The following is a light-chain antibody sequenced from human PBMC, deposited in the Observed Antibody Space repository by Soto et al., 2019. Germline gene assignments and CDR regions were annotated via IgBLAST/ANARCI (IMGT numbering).Light chain of an antibody. J-gene: IGKJ1*01. CDR2: GAS. CDR1: QSVTSTS. V-gene: IGKV3-20*01. Sequence: EIVLTQSPGTLSLSPGERSTLSCSSSQSVTSTSLAWYQQKPGQAPRLLMYGASSRATGTPDRISGGGSGTDFTLTISRLEPEDFAVYYCQQYVSSPWAFGQGTKVDIK. CDR3: QQYVSSPWA.